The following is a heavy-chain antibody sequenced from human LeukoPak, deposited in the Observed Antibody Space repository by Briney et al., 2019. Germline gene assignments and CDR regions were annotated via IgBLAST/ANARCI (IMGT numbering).Heavy chain of an antibody. CDR2: INGDGRNI. Sequence: AGSLRLSCAASGVTISSYRKHWVRKGQRKGLVRVSRINGDGRNINYADSVRGRFTISRDNAKNTLYLKMNTLRVEDTAVYYCTRDLMDYDVSTGLHHYYMDVWGQGTTVTVPS. D-gene: IGHD3-9*01. J-gene: IGHJ6*02. CDR1: GVTISSYR. V-gene: IGHV3-74*01. CDR3: TRDLMDYDVSTGLHHYYMDV.